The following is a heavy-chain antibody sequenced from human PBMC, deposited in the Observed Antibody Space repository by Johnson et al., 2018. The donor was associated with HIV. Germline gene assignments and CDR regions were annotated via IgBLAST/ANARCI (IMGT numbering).Heavy chain of an antibody. CDR1: GFTFSSYW. CDR3: ARSKHLVRGAFDI. V-gene: IGHV3-66*01. J-gene: IGHJ3*02. Sequence: VQLVESGGGLVQPGGSLRLSCAASGFTFSSYWMHWVRQAPGKGLVWVSVIYSGGSTYYADSVKGRFTISRDNSKNTLYLQMNSLRAEDTALYYCARSKHLVRGAFDIWGQGTMVTVSS. CDR2: IYSGGST. D-gene: IGHD3-10*01.